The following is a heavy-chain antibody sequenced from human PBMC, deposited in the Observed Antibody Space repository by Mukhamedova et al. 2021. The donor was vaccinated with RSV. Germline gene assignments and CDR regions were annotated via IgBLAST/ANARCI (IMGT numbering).Heavy chain of an antibody. J-gene: IGHJ4*02. CDR3: AKDQVGGVPYYFDY. Sequence: EWVSAISGSGGSTYYADSVKGRFTISRDNSKNTLYLQMNSLRAEDTAVYYCAKDQVGGVPYYFDYWGQGTLVTVSS. D-gene: IGHD3-3*01. CDR2: ISGSGGST. V-gene: IGHV3-23*01.